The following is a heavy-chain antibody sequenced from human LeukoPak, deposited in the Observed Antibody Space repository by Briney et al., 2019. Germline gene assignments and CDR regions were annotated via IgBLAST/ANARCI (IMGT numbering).Heavy chain of an antibody. CDR1: GGSISSGDYY. V-gene: IGHV4-30-4*01. D-gene: IGHD2-21*01. Sequence: SETLSLTCTVSGGSISSGDYYWSWIRQPPGKGLEWIGYIYYSGSTYYNPSLKSRVTISVDTSKNQFSLKLSSMTAADTAVYYCARIPRPNYYYYYGMDVWGQGTTVTVSS. CDR3: ARIPRPNYYYYYGMDV. CDR2: IYYSGST. J-gene: IGHJ6*02.